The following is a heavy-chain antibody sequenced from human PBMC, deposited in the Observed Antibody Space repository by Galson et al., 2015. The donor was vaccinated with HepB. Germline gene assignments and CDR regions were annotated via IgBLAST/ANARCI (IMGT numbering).Heavy chain of an antibody. CDR2: IIPIFGIA. CDR3: ASRPTYYDFWSPDRDSSITTYYYYYGMDV. Sequence: SVKVSCKASGGTFSSYAISWVRQAPGQGLEWMGGIIPIFGIANYAQKFQGRVTITADKSTSTAYMELSSLRSEDTAVYYCASRPTYYDFWSPDRDSSITTYYYYYGMDVWGQGTTVTVSS. V-gene: IGHV1-69*10. J-gene: IGHJ6*02. CDR1: GGTFSSYA. D-gene: IGHD3-3*01.